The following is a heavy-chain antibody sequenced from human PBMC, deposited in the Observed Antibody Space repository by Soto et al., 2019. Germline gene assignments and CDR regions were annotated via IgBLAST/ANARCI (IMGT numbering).Heavy chain of an antibody. CDR1: GGSISSGGYY. CDR2: IYYSGSA. J-gene: IGHJ5*02. V-gene: IGHV4-31*03. CDR3: ARDAGGWYQLLSPWFDR. Sequence: QVQLQESGPGLVKPSQTLSLTCTVSGGSISSGGYYWSWIRQHPGKGLEWIGYIYYSGSAYYNTSLKSRVTISIETSKNHFTLRLSSVTAADTAVYYCARDAGGWYQLLSPWFDRWGQGTMVTVSS. D-gene: IGHD2-2*01.